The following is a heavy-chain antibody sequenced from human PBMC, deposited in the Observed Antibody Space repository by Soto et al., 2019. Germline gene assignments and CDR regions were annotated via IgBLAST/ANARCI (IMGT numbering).Heavy chain of an antibody. J-gene: IGHJ4*02. CDR2: IYYSGST. CDR3: ARHRMGYCSGGSCYRTGRPVKSYYFDY. D-gene: IGHD2-15*01. V-gene: IGHV4-39*01. Sequence: QLQLQESGPGLVKPSETLSLTCTVSGGSISSSSYYWGWIRQPPGKGLEWIGSIYYSGSTYYNPSLKSRVTISVDTSKNQFSLKLSSVTAADTAVYYCARHRMGYCSGGSCYRTGRPVKSYYFDYWGQGTLVTVSS. CDR1: GGSISSSSYY.